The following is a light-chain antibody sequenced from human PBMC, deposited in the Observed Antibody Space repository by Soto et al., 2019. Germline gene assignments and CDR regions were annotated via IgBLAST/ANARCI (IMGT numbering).Light chain of an antibody. Sequence: EIVLTQSPATLSLSPGERATLSCRASQSVGTFLAWYQQRPGQAPRLLIYDASITATGIPARFSGSGYGTEFTLTISSLEPEDFAVYYCQQRSSWFTFGQGTKLEIK. CDR2: DAS. V-gene: IGKV3-11*01. CDR1: QSVGTF. CDR3: QQRSSWFT. J-gene: IGKJ2*01.